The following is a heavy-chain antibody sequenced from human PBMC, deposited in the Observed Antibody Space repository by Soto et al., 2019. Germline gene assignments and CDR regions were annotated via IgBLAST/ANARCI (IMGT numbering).Heavy chain of an antibody. D-gene: IGHD6-13*01. Sequence: GGSLRFSCAASGFTFSSYWMSWVRQAPGKGLEWVANIKQDGSEKYYVDSVKGRFTISRDNAKNSLYLQMNSLRAEDTAVYYCAKIAAAGWFDPWGQGTLVTVSS. CDR2: IKQDGSEK. CDR1: GFTFSSYW. CDR3: AKIAAAGWFDP. V-gene: IGHV3-7*03. J-gene: IGHJ5*02.